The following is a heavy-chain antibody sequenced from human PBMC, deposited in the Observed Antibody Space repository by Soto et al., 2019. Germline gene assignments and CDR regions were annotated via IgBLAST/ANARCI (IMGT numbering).Heavy chain of an antibody. V-gene: IGHV2-5*02. CDR1: GFSLSTSGVG. Sequence: SGPTLVNPTQTLTLTCTFSGFSLSTSGVGVGWIRQPPGKALEWLALIYWDDDKRYSPSLKSRLTITKDTSKNQVVLTMTNMEPVDTATYYCAHTPPGGLEWLLYYFDYWGQGTLVTVSS. CDR2: IYWDDDK. D-gene: IGHD3-3*01. J-gene: IGHJ4*02. CDR3: AHTPPGGLEWLLYYFDY.